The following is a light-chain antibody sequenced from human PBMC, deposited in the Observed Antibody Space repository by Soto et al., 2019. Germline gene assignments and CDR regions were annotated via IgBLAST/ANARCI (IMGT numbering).Light chain of an antibody. Sequence: QSALTQPPSASGSPGQSVTISCTGTSSDVGGYNYVSWYQQHPGKAPKLMIYEVSKRPSGVPDRFSGSKSGNTASLTVSGLQAEDEADYYCSSYPGSAGVVFGGGTKLTVL. CDR3: SSYPGSAGVV. V-gene: IGLV2-8*01. CDR2: EVS. CDR1: SSDVGGYNY. J-gene: IGLJ2*01.